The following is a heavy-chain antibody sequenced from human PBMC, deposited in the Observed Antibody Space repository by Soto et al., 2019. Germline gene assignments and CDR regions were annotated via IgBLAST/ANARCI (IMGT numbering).Heavy chain of an antibody. J-gene: IGHJ6*03. CDR2: MNPNSGNT. D-gene: IGHD3-9*01. Sequence: ASVKVSCKASGYTFTSYDINWVRQATGQGLEWMGWMNPNSGNTGYAQKFQGRVTMTRNTSISTAYMELSSLRSEDTAVYYCAREQRDYDILTGDYYMDVWGKGTTVTVSS. CDR3: AREQRDYDILTGDYYMDV. V-gene: IGHV1-8*01. CDR1: GYTFTSYD.